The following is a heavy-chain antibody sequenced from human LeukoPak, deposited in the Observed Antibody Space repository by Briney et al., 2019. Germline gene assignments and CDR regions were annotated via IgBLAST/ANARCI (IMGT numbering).Heavy chain of an antibody. CDR2: TYQRSKWYN. Sequence: SQTLSLTCAISGNSVSINSAAWNWIRQSPSRGLEWLVRTYQRSKWYNDYAVSVKSRITINPDISKNQFSLQLNSVTPEDTAVYYCARSPSPYSSGWYFDYWGQGTLVTVSS. V-gene: IGHV6-1*01. D-gene: IGHD6-19*01. CDR1: GNSVSINSAA. J-gene: IGHJ4*02. CDR3: ARSPSPYSSGWYFDY.